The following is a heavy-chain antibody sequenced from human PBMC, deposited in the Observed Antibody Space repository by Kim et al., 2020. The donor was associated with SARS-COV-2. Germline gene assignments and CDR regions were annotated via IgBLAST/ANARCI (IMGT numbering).Heavy chain of an antibody. V-gene: IGHV5-51*01. Sequence: SFQGQVTISADKSISTAYLQWSSLKASDTAMYYCARHPETGYYNGYYFDYWGQGTLVTVSS. D-gene: IGHD3-9*01. CDR3: ARHPETGYYNGYYFDY. J-gene: IGHJ4*02.